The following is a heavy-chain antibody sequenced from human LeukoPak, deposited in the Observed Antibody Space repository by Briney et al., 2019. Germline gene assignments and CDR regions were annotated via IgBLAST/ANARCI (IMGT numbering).Heavy chain of an antibody. CDR3: ARDGTEQQLGDWGCADY. CDR2: ISYDGSNK. Sequence: GRSLRLSCAASGFTFSTYTMHWVRQAPGKGLELVAVISYDGSNKYHADSVKGRFTISRDNSKNTLFLQMNSLRAEDTAVYYCARDGTEQQLGDWGCADYWGQGTLVTVSS. CDR1: GFTFSTYT. V-gene: IGHV3-30-3*01. D-gene: IGHD6-13*01. J-gene: IGHJ4*02.